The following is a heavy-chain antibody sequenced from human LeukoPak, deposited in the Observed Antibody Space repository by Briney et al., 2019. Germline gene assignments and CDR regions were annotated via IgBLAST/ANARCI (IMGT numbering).Heavy chain of an antibody. D-gene: IGHD4-11*01. CDR3: ARNGPQMTTITCFDY. J-gene: IGHJ4*02. Sequence: PGGSLRLSCAASGFTFSGYAMSWVRQAPGKGLEWVSTISNSDGNTYYADSVRGRFTISRDNSKNTLYLQMNSLSAEDTAVYYCARNGPQMTTITCFDYWGQGTLVTVSS. CDR1: GFTFSGYA. V-gene: IGHV3-23*01. CDR2: ISNSDGNT.